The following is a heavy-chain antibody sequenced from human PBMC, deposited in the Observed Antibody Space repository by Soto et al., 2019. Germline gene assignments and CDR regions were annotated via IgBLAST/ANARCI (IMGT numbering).Heavy chain of an antibody. D-gene: IGHD3-10*01. CDR1: GFTCSSYN. Sequence: EVQLVESGGGSIQTGGSLRLSCAASGFTCSSYNMHWVRQAPGKGLEWISYISSTGSTTYYAVSVKGRFTTSRDNAKNSLFLQMNSLRDEDTAVYYSASEARGFDYWGQGTMVTVSS. V-gene: IGHV3-48*02. CDR3: ASEARGFDY. J-gene: IGHJ4*02. CDR2: ISSTGSTT.